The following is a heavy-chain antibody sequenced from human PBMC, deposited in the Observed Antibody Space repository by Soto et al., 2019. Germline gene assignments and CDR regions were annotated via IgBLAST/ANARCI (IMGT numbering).Heavy chain of an antibody. CDR1: GGPFSSYS. CDR2: ISSSSSYI. CDR3: ARDLVVVPAAILRLDP. D-gene: IGHD2-2*01. Sequence: PEGALRRSSAASGGPFSSYSMNWVRQAPANGREWVSSISSSSSYIYYADSVKGRFTISRDNAKNSLCLQMNSLRAEDTAVYYCARDLVVVPAAILRLDPWGQGTLVTVSS. J-gene: IGHJ5*02. V-gene: IGHV3-21*01.